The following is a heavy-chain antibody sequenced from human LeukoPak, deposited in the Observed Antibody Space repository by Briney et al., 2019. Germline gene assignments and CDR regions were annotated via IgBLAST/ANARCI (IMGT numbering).Heavy chain of an antibody. V-gene: IGHV1-2*02. Sequence: GASVKVSCKASGYTFTGYYMHWVRQAPGQGLEWMGWINPNSGGTNYAQKFQGRVTMTRDTSISTAYMELSRLRSDDTAVYYCARSGGSGSYYNMDVWGQGTTVTVSS. D-gene: IGHD3-10*01. CDR1: GYTFTGYY. CDR2: INPNSGGT. J-gene: IGHJ6*02. CDR3: ARSGGSGSYYNMDV.